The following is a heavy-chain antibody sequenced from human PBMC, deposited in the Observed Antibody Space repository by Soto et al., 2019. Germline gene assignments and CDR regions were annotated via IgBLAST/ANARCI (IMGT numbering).Heavy chain of an antibody. CDR1: GASISRGDYY. CDR3: AREAGVHYFDY. Sequence: SETLSLTCTVSGASISRGDYYWAWIRQLPGKGLEWIGYIYYSGTTYSNPSLKSRASISVDMSQNQFSLQLSSVTAADTAVYFCAREAGVHYFDYWGQGALVTVSS. V-gene: IGHV4-31*02. J-gene: IGHJ4*02. D-gene: IGHD6-19*01. CDR2: IYYSGTT.